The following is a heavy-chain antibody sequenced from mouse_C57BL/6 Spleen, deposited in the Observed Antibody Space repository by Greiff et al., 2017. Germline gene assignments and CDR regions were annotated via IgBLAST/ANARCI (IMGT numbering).Heavy chain of an antibody. CDR3: ARDGLDTTVVAHWYFDV. Sequence: VQLVESGGGLVKPGGSLKLSCAASGFTFSSYAMSWVRQTPEKRLEWVATISDGGSYTYYPDNVKGRFTISRDNAKNNLYLQMSHLKSEDTAMYYCARDGLDTTVVAHWYFDVWGTGTTVTVSS. CDR1: GFTFSSYA. J-gene: IGHJ1*03. CDR2: ISDGGSYT. D-gene: IGHD1-1*01. V-gene: IGHV5-4*01.